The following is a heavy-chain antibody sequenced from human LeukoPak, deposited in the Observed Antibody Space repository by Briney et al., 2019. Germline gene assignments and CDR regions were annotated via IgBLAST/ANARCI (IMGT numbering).Heavy chain of an antibody. CDR2: ISGSSTHT. D-gene: IGHD2-2*01. V-gene: IGHV3-11*03. J-gene: IGHJ4*02. Sequence: SGGSLRLSCAASGFTFSDYYMSWIRQAPGKGLEWVSYISGSSTHTNYADSVKGRFTISRDNAKKSLYLQMNSLRAEDTAVYYCATPGLLGYCSSAICAPPGYWGQGTLVTVSS. CDR3: ATPGLLGYCSSAICAPPGY. CDR1: GFTFSDYY.